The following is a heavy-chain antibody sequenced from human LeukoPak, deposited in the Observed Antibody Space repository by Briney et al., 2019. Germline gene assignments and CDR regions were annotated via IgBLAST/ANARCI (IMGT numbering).Heavy chain of an antibody. Sequence: SETLSLTCAVYGGSFSGNYWSWIRQPPGKGLEWIGSIYYSGSTSYKPSLKSRLTISLDTSKNQFSLKVSSVTAADTAIYYCTRESSSSPDSRGQGTLVTVSS. CDR2: IYYSGST. CDR3: TRESSSSPDS. CDR1: GGSFSGNY. V-gene: IGHV4-34*01. J-gene: IGHJ4*02. D-gene: IGHD6-6*01.